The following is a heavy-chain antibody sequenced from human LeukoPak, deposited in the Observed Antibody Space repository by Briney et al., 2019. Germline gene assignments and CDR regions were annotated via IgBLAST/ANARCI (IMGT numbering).Heavy chain of an antibody. D-gene: IGHD2-2*01. Sequence: PGGSLRLSCAASGFTFSSYSMNWVRKAPGKGLEWVSYISSSSSTIYYADSVKGRFSISRDNAKNSLYLQMNSLRAEDTAVYYCARARGEYQLLWEDYFDYWGQGTLVTVSS. CDR1: GFTFSSYS. J-gene: IGHJ4*02. CDR3: ARARGEYQLLWEDYFDY. CDR2: ISSSSSTI. V-gene: IGHV3-48*04.